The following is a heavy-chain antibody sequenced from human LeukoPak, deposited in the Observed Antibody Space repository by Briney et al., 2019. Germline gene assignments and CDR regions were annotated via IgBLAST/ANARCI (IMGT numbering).Heavy chain of an antibody. CDR3: ARIAYSGYDFRGGADY. Sequence: SETLSLTCAVSGYSISSGYYWGCFRQPPGKGLEWIASIYHSGSTYYNPSLKSRVTISVVTSKNHFSLNLKLSSVTAADTAVYYCARIAYSGYDFRGGADYWGQGTLVTVSS. V-gene: IGHV4-38-2*01. CDR1: GYSISSGYY. D-gene: IGHD5-12*01. J-gene: IGHJ4*02. CDR2: IYHSGST.